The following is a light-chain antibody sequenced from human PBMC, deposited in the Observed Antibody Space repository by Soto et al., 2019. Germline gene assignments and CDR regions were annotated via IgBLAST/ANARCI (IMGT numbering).Light chain of an antibody. Sequence: EIVMTQSPATLSVSPGEGATLSCRASQTVYSDLAWYQQKPGQAPGLLIYGAFTRASGISARFSGSGSGTEFTLTISSLQSEDFAVYSCQQYHNWPLTFGQGTKV. CDR2: GAF. CDR1: QTVYSD. CDR3: QQYHNWPLT. V-gene: IGKV3-15*01. J-gene: IGKJ1*01.